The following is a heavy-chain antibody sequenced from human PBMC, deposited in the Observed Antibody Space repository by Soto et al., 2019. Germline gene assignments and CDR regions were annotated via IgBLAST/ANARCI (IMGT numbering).Heavy chain of an antibody. CDR1: GYTFTSYG. Sequence: QVQLVQSGAEVKKPGASVKVSCNASGYTFTSYGISWVRQAPGQGLEWMGWISAYNGNTNYAQKLQGRVTMTTDTSTSTAYMELRSLRSDDTAVYYCARELDSGSLIGYYYYGMDVWGQGTTVTVSS. D-gene: IGHD1-26*01. CDR3: ARELDSGSLIGYYYYGMDV. CDR2: ISAYNGNT. V-gene: IGHV1-18*01. J-gene: IGHJ6*02.